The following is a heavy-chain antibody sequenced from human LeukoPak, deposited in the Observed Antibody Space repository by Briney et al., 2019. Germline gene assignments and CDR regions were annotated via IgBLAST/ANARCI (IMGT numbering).Heavy chain of an antibody. CDR1: GYTFTSYC. J-gene: IGHJ4*02. CDR3: ARDNHPYGDYSGGYFDY. CDR2: INPSGGST. Sequence: GASVKVSCKASGYTFTSYCMHWVRQAPGQGLEWMGIINPSGGSTSYAQKFQGRVTMTRDTSTSTVYMELSSLRSEDTAVYYCARDNHPYGDYSGGYFDYWGQGTLVTVSS. V-gene: IGHV1-46*01. D-gene: IGHD4-17*01.